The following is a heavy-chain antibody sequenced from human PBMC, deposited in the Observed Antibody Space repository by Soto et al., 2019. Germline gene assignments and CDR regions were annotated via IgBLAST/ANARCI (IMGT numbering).Heavy chain of an antibody. D-gene: IGHD2-21*02. V-gene: IGHV4-61*08. CDR1: GGSISSGGYS. Sequence: PSETLALTSAVSGGSISSGGYSWSWIRQPPGKGLEWIGYIYNSGSTDYNPPFKSRVTISVDTSKNQFSLKLNSVTAADTAVYYCARDLWGYCGTDCYPLDVWGQGTTVTVSS. J-gene: IGHJ6*02. CDR3: ARDLWGYCGTDCYPLDV. CDR2: IYNSGST.